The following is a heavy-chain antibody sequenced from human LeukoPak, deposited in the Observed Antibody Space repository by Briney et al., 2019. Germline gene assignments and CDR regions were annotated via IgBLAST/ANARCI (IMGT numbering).Heavy chain of an antibody. D-gene: IGHD4-17*01. J-gene: IGHJ4*02. V-gene: IGHV4-39*01. CDR1: GGSVSSTTHF. Sequence: KPSETLPHTCTVSGGSVSSTTHFWGWIRQPPGKGLEWIASINYSGSTYYNPSLKSRVTISVDTSENQFSLKLSSVTAADTAVYYCARQMNTVTADYWGQAALPTVSS. CDR2: INYSGST. CDR3: ARQMNTVTADY.